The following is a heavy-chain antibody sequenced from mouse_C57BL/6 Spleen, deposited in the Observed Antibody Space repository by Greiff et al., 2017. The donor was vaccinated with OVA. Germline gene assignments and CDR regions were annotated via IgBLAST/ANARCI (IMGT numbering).Heavy chain of an antibody. CDR1: GFNIKDDY. CDR3: TFAYYSNLYYFDY. Sequence: EVMLVESGAELVRPGASVKLSCTASGFNIKDDYMHWVKQRPEQGLEWIGWIDPENGDTEYASKFQGKATITADTSSNTAYLQLSSLTSEDTAVYYCTFAYYSNLYYFDYWGQGTTLTVSS. CDR2: IDPENGDT. J-gene: IGHJ2*01. D-gene: IGHD2-5*01. V-gene: IGHV14-4*01.